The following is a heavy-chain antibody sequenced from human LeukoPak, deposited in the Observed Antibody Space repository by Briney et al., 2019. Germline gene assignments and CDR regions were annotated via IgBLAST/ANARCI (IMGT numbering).Heavy chain of an antibody. CDR2: IYYSGST. Sequence: SQTLSLTCTVSGGSISSGDYYWSWIRQPPGKGLEWIGYIYYSGSTYYNPSLKSRVTISVDTSKNQFSLKLSSVTAADTAVYYCARTKFLEWLQFNWFDPWGQGTLVTVSP. V-gene: IGHV4-30-4*08. CDR1: GGSISSGDYY. D-gene: IGHD3-3*01. CDR3: ARTKFLEWLQFNWFDP. J-gene: IGHJ5*02.